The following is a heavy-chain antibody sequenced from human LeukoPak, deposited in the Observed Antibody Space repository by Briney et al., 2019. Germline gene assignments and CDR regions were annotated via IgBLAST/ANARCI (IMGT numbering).Heavy chain of an antibody. Sequence: PSETLSLTCTVSGGSISSYYWSWIRQPPGKGLEWIGYIYYSGSTNYNPSPKSRVTISVDTSKNQFSLKLSSVTAADTAAYYCARAPTYYYYYGMDVWGQGTTVTVSS. J-gene: IGHJ6*02. CDR1: GGSISSYY. CDR2: IYYSGST. V-gene: IGHV4-59*01. CDR3: ARAPTYYYYYGMDV.